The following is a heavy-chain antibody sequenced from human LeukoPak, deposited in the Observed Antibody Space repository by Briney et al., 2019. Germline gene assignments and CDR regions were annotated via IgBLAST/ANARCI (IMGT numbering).Heavy chain of an antibody. CDR1: GDSVSSSSAA. J-gene: IGHJ4*02. CDR3: ARGTYYDSSGYYHYFDY. D-gene: IGHD3-22*01. CDR2: TYYRSKWYN. Sequence: SQTLSLTCAISGDSVSSSSAAWNWIRQSPSRGLERLGRTYYRSKWYNDYAVSVKSRITINPDTSKNQFSLQLNSVTPEDTAVYYCARGTYYDSSGYYHYFDYWGQGTLVTVSS. V-gene: IGHV6-1*01.